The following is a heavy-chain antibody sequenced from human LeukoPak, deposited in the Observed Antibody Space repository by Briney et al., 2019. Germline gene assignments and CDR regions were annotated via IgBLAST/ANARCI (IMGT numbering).Heavy chain of an antibody. CDR1: VYALTELS. CDR2: VYPSDGET. J-gene: IGHJ4*02. V-gene: IGHV1-24*01. CDR3: ASGLGGTGSDKTEPFDY. D-gene: IGHD2-21*02. Sequence: ASVNVSCKVSVYALTELSMHWVRQAPRTGLEGMGGVYPSDGETIYAQKFQGRVSMTEDTSADTAYMELTSLRSEDTAVYYCASGLGGTGSDKTEPFDYWGQGTRVTVSS.